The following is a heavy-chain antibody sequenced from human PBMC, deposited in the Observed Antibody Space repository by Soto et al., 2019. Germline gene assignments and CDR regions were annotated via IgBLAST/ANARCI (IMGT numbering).Heavy chain of an antibody. CDR1: GYSFTSYW. CDR2: IYPGDSDT. V-gene: IGHV5-51*01. Sequence: PGESLKISCKGSGYSFTSYWIGWVRQMPGKGLEWMGIIYPGDSDTRYSPSFQGQVTISADKSISTAYLQWSSLKASDTAMYYCAIARVEWLFHVPQYYFDYWGQGTLVTVSS. D-gene: IGHD3-3*01. J-gene: IGHJ4*02. CDR3: AIARVEWLFHVPQYYFDY.